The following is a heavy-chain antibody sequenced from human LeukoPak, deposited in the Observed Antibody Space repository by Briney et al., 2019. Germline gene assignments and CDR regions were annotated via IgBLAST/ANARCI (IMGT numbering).Heavy chain of an antibody. J-gene: IGHJ3*02. V-gene: IGHV5-51*01. CDR3: ARLLFGRRAVVEMATPRAFDI. Sequence: GESLKISCKGSGYSFTSYWIGWVRQMPGKGLEWMGIIYPGDSDTRYSPSFQGQVTISADKSISTAYLQWSSLKASDTAMYYCARLLFGRRAVVEMATPRAFDIWGQGTMVTVSS. D-gene: IGHD5-24*01. CDR2: IYPGDSDT. CDR1: GYSFTSYW.